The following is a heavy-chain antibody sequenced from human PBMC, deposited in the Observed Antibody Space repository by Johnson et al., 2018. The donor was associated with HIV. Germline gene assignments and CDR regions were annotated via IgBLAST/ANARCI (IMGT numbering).Heavy chain of an antibody. V-gene: IGHV3-30*04. CDR2: ISYDGSKK. Sequence: QVQLVESGGGAVQPGRSLRLSCPASRFTFSSNAFHGVRQAPGKGLAWVAVISYDGSKKYYADSVKGRFTIASDNSTNTLYLQMNSLRAEDTAVYYCANDFWSGSGIWGQGTMVTVSS. D-gene: IGHD3-3*01. J-gene: IGHJ3*02. CDR1: RFTFSSNA. CDR3: ANDFWSGSGI.